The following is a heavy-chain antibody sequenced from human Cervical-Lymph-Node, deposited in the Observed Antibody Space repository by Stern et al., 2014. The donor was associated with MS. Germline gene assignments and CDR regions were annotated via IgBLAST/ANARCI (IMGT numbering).Heavy chain of an antibody. CDR3: ARDVYSDSRRGLDV. Sequence: QLQLQESGPGLVRPSQTLSLTCTVSGVFISRGGDYWTWIRQHPGKGLAWIGSIYYSGSTYYNPSLKGRLLISLDTSGNHFSLNLNSVTAADTAVYYCARDVYSDSRRGLDVWGQGTTVTVSS. J-gene: IGHJ6*02. D-gene: IGHD5-12*01. CDR1: GVFISRGGDY. V-gene: IGHV4-31*03. CDR2: IYYSGST.